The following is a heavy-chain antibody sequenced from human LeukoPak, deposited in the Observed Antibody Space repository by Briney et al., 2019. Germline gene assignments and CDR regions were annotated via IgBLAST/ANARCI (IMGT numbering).Heavy chain of an antibody. CDR3: ARDGVGYYGSGSYFDY. CDR1: GYSISSGYY. Sequence: PSETLSLTCAVSGYSISSGYYWGWIRQPPGKGLEWIGSIYHSGSTYYNPSLKSRVTISVDTSKNQFSLKLSSVTAADTAVYYCARDGVGYYGSGSYFDYWGQGTLVTVSS. D-gene: IGHD3-10*01. V-gene: IGHV4-38-2*02. J-gene: IGHJ4*02. CDR2: IYHSGST.